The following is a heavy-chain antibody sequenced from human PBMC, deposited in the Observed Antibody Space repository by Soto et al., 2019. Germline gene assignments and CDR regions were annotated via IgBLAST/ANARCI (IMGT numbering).Heavy chain of an antibody. D-gene: IGHD3-3*01. CDR1: GFTFSSYA. CDR3: AKDLPGGDDFWSGYYYYYYYMDV. J-gene: IGHJ6*03. CDR2: ISGSGGST. V-gene: IGHV3-23*01. Sequence: PGGSLRLSCAASGFTFSSYAMSWVRQAPGKGLEWVSAISGSGGSTYYADSVKGRFTISRDNSKNTLYLQMNSLRAEDTAVYYCAKDLPGGDDFWSGYYYYYYYMDVWGKGTTVTVSS.